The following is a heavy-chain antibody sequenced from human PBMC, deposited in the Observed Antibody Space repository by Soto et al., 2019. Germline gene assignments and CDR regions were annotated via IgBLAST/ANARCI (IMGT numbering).Heavy chain of an antibody. CDR1: GGSISSSSYY. CDR2: IYYSGST. Sequence: QLQLQESGPGLVKPSETLSLTCTVSGGSISSSSYYWGWIRQPPGKGLEWIGSIYYSGSTYYNPSLQSRVTISVDTSKNQFSLKLSSVTAADTAVYYCAGQPDEFWRRLPPDYWGQGTLVTVSS. CDR3: AGQPDEFWRRLPPDY. J-gene: IGHJ4*02. V-gene: IGHV4-39*01. D-gene: IGHD2-15*01.